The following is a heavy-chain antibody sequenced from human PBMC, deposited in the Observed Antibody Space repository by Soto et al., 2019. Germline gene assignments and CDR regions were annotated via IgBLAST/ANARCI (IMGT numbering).Heavy chain of an antibody. V-gene: IGHV3-7*04. Sequence: DVQLVESGGGLVQPGGSLRLSCAAYRFTFSNYWMTWVRQAPGKGLEWVANIKEDGSEKSHVDSVKGRFTISRDNAKNSLYLQMNSLRGEDTAVYYCAGAAYSGDGLDVWGQGTTVTVS. CDR1: RFTFSNYW. CDR3: AGAAYSGDGLDV. CDR2: IKEDGSEK. D-gene: IGHD2-21*01. J-gene: IGHJ6*02.